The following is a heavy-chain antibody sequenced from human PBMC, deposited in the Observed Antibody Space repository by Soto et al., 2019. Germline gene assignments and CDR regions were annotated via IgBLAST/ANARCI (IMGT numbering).Heavy chain of an antibody. CDR1: GFTFSRNW. Sequence: SGGSLRLSCVASGFTFSRNWMHWVRQVPGKGLVWVSRINTDGTSRSYADSVKGRFTISRDNAKNTLYLQMDSLRAEDTAVYYCARVGLGAFDAFDVWGQGTLVTV. J-gene: IGHJ3*01. D-gene: IGHD1-26*01. CDR2: INTDGTSR. V-gene: IGHV3-74*01. CDR3: ARVGLGAFDAFDV.